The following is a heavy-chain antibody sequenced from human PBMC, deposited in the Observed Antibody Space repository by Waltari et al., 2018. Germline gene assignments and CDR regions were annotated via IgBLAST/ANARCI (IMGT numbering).Heavy chain of an antibody. D-gene: IGHD6-13*01. V-gene: IGHV4-39*01. CDR3: ARLNSSSWYGGLDY. Sequence: QLQLQESGPGLVKPSETLSLTCTVSGGSISSSSYYWGWIRQPPGKGLAWIGSIYYSGSTYYSPSLKSRVTISVDTSKNQFSLKLSSVTAADTAVYYCARLNSSSWYGGLDYWGQGTLVTVSS. CDR2: IYYSGST. CDR1: GGSISSSSYY. J-gene: IGHJ4*02.